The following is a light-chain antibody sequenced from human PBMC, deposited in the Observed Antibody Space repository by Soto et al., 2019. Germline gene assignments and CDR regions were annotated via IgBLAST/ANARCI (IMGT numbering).Light chain of an antibody. V-gene: IGKV3-11*01. CDR1: QSVSSY. CDR3: QQRSNWPPVT. J-gene: IGKJ5*01. CDR2: DAS. Sequence: EIVLTQSPATLPLSPGERATLSCRASQSVSSYLAWYQQKPGQAPRRLIYDASNRATGIPARFSGSGSGTDFTLTISSLEPEDFAVYYCQQRSNWPPVTFGQGTRLEIK.